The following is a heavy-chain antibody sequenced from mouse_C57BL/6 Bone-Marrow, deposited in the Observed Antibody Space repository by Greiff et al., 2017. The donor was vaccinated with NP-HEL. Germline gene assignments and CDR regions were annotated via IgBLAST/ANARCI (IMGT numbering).Heavy chain of an antibody. CDR2: IFPGSGST. D-gene: IGHD3-2*02. CDR3: ARQLRLLDAMDY. Sequence: VKLMESGPELVKPGASVKISCKASGYTFTDYYINWVKQRPGQGLEWIGWIFPGSGSTYYNEKFKGKATLTVDKSSSTAYMLLSSLTSEDSAVYFCARQLRLLDAMDYWGQGTSVTVSS. V-gene: IGHV1-75*01. J-gene: IGHJ4*01. CDR1: GYTFTDYY.